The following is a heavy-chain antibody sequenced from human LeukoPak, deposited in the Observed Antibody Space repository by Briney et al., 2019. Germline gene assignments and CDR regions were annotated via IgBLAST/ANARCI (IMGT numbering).Heavy chain of an antibody. Sequence: SVKGRFTISRDNSKNTLYLQMNSLRSDDTAVYYCARGNKIRSCYGSGSCYISYWGQGTLVTVSS. CDR3: ARGNKIRSCYGSGSCYISY. D-gene: IGHD3-10*01. V-gene: IGHV3-30*01. J-gene: IGHJ4*02.